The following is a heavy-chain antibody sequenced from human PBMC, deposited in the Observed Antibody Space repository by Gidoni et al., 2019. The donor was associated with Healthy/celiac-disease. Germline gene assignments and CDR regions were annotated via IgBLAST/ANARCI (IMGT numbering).Heavy chain of an antibody. Sequence: QLQLQESGPGLVKPSETLSLTCTVSGGSISSSSYYWGWIRQPPGKGLEWIGSIYYSGSTYYNPSLKSRVTISVDTSKNQFSLKLSSVTAADTAVYYWARQGDRRSYYYYGMDVWGQGTTVTVSS. J-gene: IGHJ6*02. CDR1: GGSISSSSYY. CDR3: ARQGDRRSYYYYGMDV. D-gene: IGHD3-16*01. CDR2: IYYSGST. V-gene: IGHV4-39*01.